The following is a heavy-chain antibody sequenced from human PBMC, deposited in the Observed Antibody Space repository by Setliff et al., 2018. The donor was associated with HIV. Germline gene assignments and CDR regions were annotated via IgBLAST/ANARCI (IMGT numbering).Heavy chain of an antibody. J-gene: IGHJ4*02. D-gene: IGHD3-10*01. V-gene: IGHV3-7*01. CDR1: GFSFSNFW. Sequence: GGSLRLSCAASGFSFSNFWINWVRQAPGKGLEWVANIKPDGSVKSYGDSVKGRFTISRDNTKNSVFLQMNSLRSDDTAVYYCARAGGPVYLDYWGQGTLVTAPQ. CDR3: ARAGGPVYLDY. CDR2: IKPDGSVK.